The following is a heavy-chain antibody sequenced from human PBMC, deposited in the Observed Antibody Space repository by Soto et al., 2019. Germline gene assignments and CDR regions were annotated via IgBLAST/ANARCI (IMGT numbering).Heavy chain of an antibody. CDR2: ISGSGGST. J-gene: IGHJ4*02. Sequence: GGSLRLSCAASGFTFSNYAMSWVRQAPGKGLEWVSGISGSGGSTYYADSVKGRFTISRDNSKNTLYLQMSSLRAEDTAIYYCAKVKGYCSGGSCYIRESTDRTVDYWGQGTLVTVSS. CDR1: GFTFSNYA. V-gene: IGHV3-23*01. D-gene: IGHD2-15*01. CDR3: AKVKGYCSGGSCYIRESTDRTVDY.